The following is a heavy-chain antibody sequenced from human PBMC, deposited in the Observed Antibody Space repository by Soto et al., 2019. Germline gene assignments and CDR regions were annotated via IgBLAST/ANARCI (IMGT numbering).Heavy chain of an antibody. CDR3: AKARAQYYDFWSGYPVDY. J-gene: IGHJ4*02. CDR2: ISGSGGST. V-gene: IGHV3-23*01. Sequence: EVQLLESGGGLVQPGGSLRLSCAASGFTFSSYAMSWVRQAPGKGLEWVSAISGSGGSTYYADSVKGRFTIPRDNSKNTLYLPMNSLRAEDTAVYYCAKARAQYYDFWSGYPVDYWGQGTLVTVSS. D-gene: IGHD3-3*01. CDR1: GFTFSSYA.